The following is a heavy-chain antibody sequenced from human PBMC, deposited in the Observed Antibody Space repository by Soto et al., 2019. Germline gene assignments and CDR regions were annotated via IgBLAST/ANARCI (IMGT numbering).Heavy chain of an antibody. J-gene: IGHJ6*02. V-gene: IGHV3-11*06. Sequence: VESGGGLVKPGGSLRLSCAASGFTFSDYYMSWIRQAPGKGLEWVSYISSSSSYTNYADSVKGRFTISRDNAKNSLYLQMNSLRAEDTAVYYCAGGECSSTSCYYYYGMDVWGQGTTVTVSS. D-gene: IGHD2-2*01. CDR3: AGGECSSTSCYYYYGMDV. CDR1: GFTFSDYY. CDR2: ISSSSSYT.